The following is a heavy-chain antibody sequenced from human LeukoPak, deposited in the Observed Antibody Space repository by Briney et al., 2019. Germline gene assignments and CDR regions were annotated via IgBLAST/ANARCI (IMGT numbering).Heavy chain of an antibody. J-gene: IGHJ6*02. V-gene: IGHV4-59*08. CDR1: GGSISSHY. CDR2: IDYSGST. Sequence: LETLSLTCTVSGGSISSHYWSWIRQPPGKGLEWIGYIDYSGSTNYNPSLKSRVTISVDTSKNQFSLKLSSVTAADTAVYYCARRKWELVDYGMDVWGQGTTVTVSS. D-gene: IGHD1-26*01. CDR3: ARRKWELVDYGMDV.